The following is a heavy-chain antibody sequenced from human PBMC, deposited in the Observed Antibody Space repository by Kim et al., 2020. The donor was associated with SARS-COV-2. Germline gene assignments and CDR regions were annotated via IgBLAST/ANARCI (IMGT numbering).Heavy chain of an antibody. J-gene: IGHJ4*02. V-gene: IGHV3-74*01. D-gene: IGHD3-22*01. Sequence: ADSGKGLFTTSRHNAKNTLYLQSNSLRAEDTALYYCARRAVDSSGTYYFDYWGQGTLVTVSS. CDR3: ARRAVDSSGTYYFDY.